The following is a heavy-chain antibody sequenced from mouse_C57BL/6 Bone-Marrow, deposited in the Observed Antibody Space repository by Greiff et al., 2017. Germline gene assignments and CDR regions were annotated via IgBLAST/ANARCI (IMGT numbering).Heavy chain of an antibody. J-gene: IGHJ2*01. CDR2: IDPSDSYT. CDR1: GYTFTSYW. V-gene: IGHV1-69*01. D-gene: IGHD2-10*02. Sequence: QVHVKQPGAELVMPGASVKLSCKASGYTFTSYWMHWVKQRPGQGLEWIGEIDPSDSYTNYNQKFKGKSTLTVDKSSSTAYMQLSSLTSEDSAVYYCARGGYGNYYFDYWGQGTTLAVSS. CDR3: ARGGYGNYYFDY.